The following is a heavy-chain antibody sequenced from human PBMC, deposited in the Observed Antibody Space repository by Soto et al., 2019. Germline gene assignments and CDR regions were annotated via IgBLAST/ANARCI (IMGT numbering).Heavy chain of an antibody. V-gene: IGHV3-23*01. CDR3: AKDRQPDGIWTIDY. CDR1: GVALTTYT. J-gene: IGHJ4*02. Sequence: PGGCLELSSAASGVALTTYTMTVVRKAPGRGLEWVSAINGGDGATYYADSVKGRFTISRDNSNNILFLQMDSLRVEDTAAYYCAKDRQPDGIWTIDYWGQGTLVTVSS. D-gene: IGHD3-9*01. CDR2: INGGDGAT.